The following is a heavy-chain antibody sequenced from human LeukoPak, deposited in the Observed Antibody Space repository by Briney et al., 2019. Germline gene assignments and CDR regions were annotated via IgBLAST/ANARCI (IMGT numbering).Heavy chain of an antibody. Sequence: SETLSLTCTVSGGSISGYYWSWIRQPPGKGLEWIGYIYYSGSTNYNPSLKSRVTISVDTSKNQFSLKLSSVTAADTAVYYCARGCSAGTPHNWFDPWGQGTLVTVTS. CDR2: IYYSGST. D-gene: IGHD6-13*01. J-gene: IGHJ5*02. V-gene: IGHV4-59*01. CDR1: GGSISGYY. CDR3: ARGCSAGTPHNWFDP.